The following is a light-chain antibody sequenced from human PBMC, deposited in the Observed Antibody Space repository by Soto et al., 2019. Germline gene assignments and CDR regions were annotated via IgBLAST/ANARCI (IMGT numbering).Light chain of an antibody. CDR3: RSSEGSYTRV. CDR1: SSDVGGYNY. CDR2: DVS. V-gene: IGLV2-11*01. Sequence: QSVLTQPRSVSGSPGQSVTISCTGTSSDVGGYNYVSWYQHHPGKAPKSMIYDVSKRPSGVPDRFSGSKSGNTASLTISGLHADDEEDYYCRSSEGSYTRVFGGGTKVTVL. J-gene: IGLJ3*02.